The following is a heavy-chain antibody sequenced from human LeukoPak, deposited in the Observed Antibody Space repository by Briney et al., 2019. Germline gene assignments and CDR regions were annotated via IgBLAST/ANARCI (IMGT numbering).Heavy chain of an antibody. J-gene: IGHJ3*02. V-gene: IGHV4-59*01. CDR1: GGSISSYY. CDR3: ARYYLPPVDSSAFDI. D-gene: IGHD3-10*01. Sequence: SETLSLTCTVSGGSISSYYWSWIRQPPGEGLEWIGYIYYSGSTNYNPSLKSRVTISLDTSKNQFSLKLSSVTAADTAVYYCARYYLPPVDSSAFDIWGQGTMVTVSS. CDR2: IYYSGST.